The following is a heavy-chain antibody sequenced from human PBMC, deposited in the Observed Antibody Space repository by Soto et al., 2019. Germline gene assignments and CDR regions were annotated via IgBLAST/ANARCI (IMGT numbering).Heavy chain of an antibody. Sequence: EVQLLESGGGLVSPGGSLRLSCVASGFTFSSYTMSWVRQAPGKGLEWVSGISATGGSTYYADSVKGRFTFSRDNSKNTLYLQMNSLRAEDTAVYYCAKGFIRDCGGDCTVDTWGQGTLVTVSS. CDR1: GFTFSSYT. V-gene: IGHV3-23*01. CDR2: ISATGGST. J-gene: IGHJ5*02. CDR3: AKGFIRDCGGDCTVDT. D-gene: IGHD2-21*02.